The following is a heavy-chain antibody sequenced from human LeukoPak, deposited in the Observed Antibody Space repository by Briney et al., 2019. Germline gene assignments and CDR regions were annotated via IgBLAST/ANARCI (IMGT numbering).Heavy chain of an antibody. V-gene: IGHV3-9*01. D-gene: IGHD3-22*01. CDR1: GFTFDDYA. J-gene: IGHJ4*02. Sequence: GRSLRLSCAASGFTFDDYAMHWVRQAPGKGLEWVSGISWNSGSIGYADSVKGRFTISRDNAKNSLYLQMNSLRAEDTALYYCANLSYYDSSGYYSNWGQGTLVTVSS. CDR2: ISWNSGSI. CDR3: ANLSYYDSSGYYSN.